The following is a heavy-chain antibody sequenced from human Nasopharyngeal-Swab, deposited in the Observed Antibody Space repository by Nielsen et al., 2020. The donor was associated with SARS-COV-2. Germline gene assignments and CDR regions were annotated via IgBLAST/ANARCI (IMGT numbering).Heavy chain of an antibody. CDR1: GFTFSNYV. D-gene: IGHD1-26*01. CDR3: ARQDRLGAYSFDY. CDR2: ISGGGST. V-gene: IGHV3-23*01. J-gene: IGHJ4*02. Sequence: GGSLRLSCAASGFTFSNYVMSWVRQAPGKGLEWVSTISGGGSTYYADSVKGRFTISRDNSNNTLYLQMNSLRGVDTAVYYCARQDRLGAYSFDYWGQGTLVTVSS.